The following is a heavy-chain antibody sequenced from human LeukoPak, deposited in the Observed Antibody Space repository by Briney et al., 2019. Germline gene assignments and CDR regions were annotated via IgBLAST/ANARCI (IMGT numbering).Heavy chain of an antibody. CDR2: TNPNSGGT. J-gene: IGHJ4*02. V-gene: IGHV1-2*02. CDR1: GYTFTGYY. D-gene: IGHD2-2*01. Sequence: GASVKVSCKASGYTFTGYYMHWVRQAPGQGLEWMGWTNPNSGGTNYAQKFQGRVTMTRDTSISTAYMELSRLRSDDTAVYYCARDPSDIVVVPAAMDFWGQGTLVTVSS. CDR3: ARDPSDIVVVPAAMDF.